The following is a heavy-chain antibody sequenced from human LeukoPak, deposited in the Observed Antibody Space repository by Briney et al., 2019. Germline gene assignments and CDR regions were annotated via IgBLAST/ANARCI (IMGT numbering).Heavy chain of an antibody. Sequence: GESLQISCQGSGYIFTSYWIGWGRQLPGKGLEWMGIIYPDDSNTKSSPSFQGPVTISADKSISTAYLQWSSLKASDTAMYYCARLAFCTNAVCFSNYYYSMDVWGRGTTVTVSS. CDR3: ARLAFCTNAVCFSNYYYSMDV. D-gene: IGHD2-8*01. CDR2: IYPDDSNT. V-gene: IGHV5-51*01. J-gene: IGHJ6*03. CDR1: GYIFTSYW.